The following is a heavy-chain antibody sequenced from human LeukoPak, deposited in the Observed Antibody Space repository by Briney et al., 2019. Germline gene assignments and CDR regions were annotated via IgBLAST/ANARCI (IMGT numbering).Heavy chain of an antibody. CDR1: GYSFTTYW. J-gene: IGHJ4*02. Sequence: GESLKFSCRGSGYSFTTYWIGWVRQMPGKGLEWMGIIYPGDSDARYSPSFQGQVTMSADKSINTAYLQWSSLKASDAAMYYCARRTVCSNTSCPPDYWGQGTLVTVSS. V-gene: IGHV5-51*01. CDR3: ARRTVCSNTSCPPDY. D-gene: IGHD2-2*01. CDR2: IYPGDSDA.